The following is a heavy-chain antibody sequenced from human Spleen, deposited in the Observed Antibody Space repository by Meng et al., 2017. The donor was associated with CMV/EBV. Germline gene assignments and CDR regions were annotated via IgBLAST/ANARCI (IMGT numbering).Heavy chain of an antibody. CDR2: INTDANER. D-gene: IGHD3-10*01. Sequence: VVLVGSGGGLVQPGGSLSLSCAASGFTISRHWMHWVRQAPGKALVWVSRINTDANERTYEDSVKGRFSITRDNAKNTVFLQMNSLRAEDTAIYYCARDRDWELFDYWGQGILVTVSS. CDR1: GFTISRHW. V-gene: IGHV3-74*03. CDR3: ARDRDWELFDY. J-gene: IGHJ4*02.